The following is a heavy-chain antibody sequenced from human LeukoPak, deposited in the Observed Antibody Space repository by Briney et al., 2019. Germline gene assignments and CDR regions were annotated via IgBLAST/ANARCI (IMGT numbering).Heavy chain of an antibody. V-gene: IGHV3-30-3*01. J-gene: IGHJ5*02. CDR1: GFTFSSYA. CDR2: ISYDGSNK. Sequence: GGSLRLSCAASGFTFSSYAMHWVRQAPGKGLEWVAVISYDGSNKYYADSVKGRFTISRDSSKNTLYLQMNSLRAEDTAVYYCARGKYYYDSSGYYNWFDPWGQGTLVTVSS. D-gene: IGHD3-22*01. CDR3: ARGKYYYDSSGYYNWFDP.